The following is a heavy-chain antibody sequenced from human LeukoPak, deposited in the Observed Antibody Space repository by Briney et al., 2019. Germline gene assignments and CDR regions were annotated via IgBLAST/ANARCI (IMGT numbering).Heavy chain of an antibody. D-gene: IGHD1-26*01. J-gene: IGHJ6*03. CDR2: ISAYNGNT. CDR1: GYTFTSYG. V-gene: IGHV1-18*01. Sequence: ASVKVSCKASGYTFTSYGISWVRQAPGQGLEWMGWISAYNGNTNYAQKLQGRVTMTTDTSTSTAYMELRSLRSDDTAVYYCARAETGSYYNDYYYMDVWGKGTTVTVSS. CDR3: ARAETGSYYNDYYYMDV.